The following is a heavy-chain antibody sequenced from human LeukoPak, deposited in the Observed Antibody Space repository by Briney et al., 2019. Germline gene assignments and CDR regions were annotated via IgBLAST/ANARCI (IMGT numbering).Heavy chain of an antibody. CDR3: AKDPPRRWAAAGTGY. D-gene: IGHD6-13*01. J-gene: IGHJ4*02. CDR1: GYTFTSYY. V-gene: IGHV1-46*01. CDR2: INPSGGST. Sequence: ASVKVSCKASGYTFTSYYMHWVRQAPGQGLEWMGIINPSGGSTSYAQKFQGRVTMTRDTSTSTVYMELSSLRSEDTAVYYCAKDPPRRWAAAGTGYWGQGTLVTVSS.